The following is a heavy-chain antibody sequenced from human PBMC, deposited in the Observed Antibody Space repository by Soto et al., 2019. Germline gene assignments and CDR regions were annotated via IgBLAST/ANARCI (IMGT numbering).Heavy chain of an antibody. CDR1: GFTFNTYG. J-gene: IGHJ6*02. Sequence: QVQLVESGGGVVQPGRSLGLSCAASGFTFNTYGMHWVRQAPGKGLEWVAVIWYDGSKKYYADSVKGRFNISRDNSKNTLYLQMNSLRAEDTAVYYCARIDCTGGSCRPYSYYDMDVWGQGTTVTVS. D-gene: IGHD2-15*01. CDR2: IWYDGSKK. V-gene: IGHV3-33*01. CDR3: ARIDCTGGSCRPYSYYDMDV.